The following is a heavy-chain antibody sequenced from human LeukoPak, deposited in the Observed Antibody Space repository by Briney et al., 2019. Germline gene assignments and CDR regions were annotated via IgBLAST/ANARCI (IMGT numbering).Heavy chain of an antibody. CDR2: IYYSGST. CDR1: GGSISSSSYY. D-gene: IGHD3-10*01. V-gene: IGHV4-39*01. Sequence: SETLSLTCTVSGGSISSSSYYWGWIRQPPGKGLEWIGSIYYSGSTYYNPSLKSRVTISVDTSKYQFSLKLSSVTAADTAVYYCARLAYYYGSGSYGPYFDYWGQGTLVTVSS. CDR3: ARLAYYYGSGSYGPYFDY. J-gene: IGHJ4*02.